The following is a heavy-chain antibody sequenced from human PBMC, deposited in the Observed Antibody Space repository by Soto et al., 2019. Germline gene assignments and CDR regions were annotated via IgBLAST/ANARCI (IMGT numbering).Heavy chain of an antibody. Sequence: ASVKVSCKASGYTFTSHAMHWVRQAPGQRLEWIGWINAGNGNTKYSQKFQGRVTITRDTSASTAYMELSSLRSEDTAVYYCARGGGGSGSYYRYYYYGMDVWGQGTTVTVSS. CDR2: INAGNGNT. D-gene: IGHD3-10*01. J-gene: IGHJ6*02. CDR3: ARGGGGSGSYYRYYYYGMDV. V-gene: IGHV1-3*01. CDR1: GYTFTSHA.